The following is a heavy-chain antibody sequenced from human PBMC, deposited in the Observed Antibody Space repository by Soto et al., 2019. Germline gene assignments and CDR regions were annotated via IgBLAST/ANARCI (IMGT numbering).Heavy chain of an antibody. J-gene: IGHJ5*02. CDR2: INHSGST. V-gene: IGHV4-34*01. Sequence: PSETLSLTCAVYGGSFSGYYWSWIRQPPGKGLEWIGEINHSGSTNYNPSLKSQVTISVDTSKNQFSLKLRSVTAADTAVYYCARSPYYDFWSGNTNWFDHWGQGTMVTVSS. D-gene: IGHD3-3*01. CDR3: ARSPYYDFWSGNTNWFDH. CDR1: GGSFSGYY.